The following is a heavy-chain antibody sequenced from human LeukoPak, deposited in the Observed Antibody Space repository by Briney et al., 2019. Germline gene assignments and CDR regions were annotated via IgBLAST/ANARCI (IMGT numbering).Heavy chain of an antibody. J-gene: IGHJ4*02. D-gene: IGHD5-18*01. CDR2: IYYSGNT. V-gene: IGHV4-59*08. CDR1: GGSFSGYY. Sequence: SETLSLTCTVSGGSFSGYYWSWTRQPPGKGLEWIGSIYYSGNTNYNPSLKSRVTISVDTSKNQFSLKLSFVVAADTALYYCARGRIPGLWSQGTLVTVSS. CDR3: ARGRIPGL.